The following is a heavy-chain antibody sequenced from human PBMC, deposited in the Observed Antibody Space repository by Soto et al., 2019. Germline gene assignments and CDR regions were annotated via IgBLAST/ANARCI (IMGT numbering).Heavy chain of an antibody. D-gene: IGHD6-6*01. CDR3: AKRVEYSSSTHYFDY. Sequence: EVQLLESGGGLVQPGGSLRLACAASGFTFSRYAMSWVRQAPGKGLEWVSAISDSGGSTYYADSVKGRFTISRDNSKNTLYLQMNGLRAEDTAAYYCAKRVEYSSSTHYFDYWGQGTLVTVSS. CDR2: ISDSGGST. V-gene: IGHV3-23*01. CDR1: GFTFSRYA. J-gene: IGHJ4*02.